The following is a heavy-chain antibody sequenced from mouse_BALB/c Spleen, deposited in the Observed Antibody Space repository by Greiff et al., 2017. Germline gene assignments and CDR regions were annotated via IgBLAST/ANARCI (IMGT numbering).Heavy chain of an antibody. J-gene: IGHJ2*01. CDR1: GFTFSSYA. Sequence: EVHLVESGGGLVKPGGSLKLSCAASGFTFSSYAMSWVRQTPEKRLEWVASISSGGSTYYPDSVKGRFTISRDNASNILYLQMSSLTSEDTAMYYCARVYDYDVFAYWGQGTTLTVSS. CDR2: ISSGGST. CDR3: ARVYDYDVFAY. D-gene: IGHD2-4*01. V-gene: IGHV5-6-5*01.